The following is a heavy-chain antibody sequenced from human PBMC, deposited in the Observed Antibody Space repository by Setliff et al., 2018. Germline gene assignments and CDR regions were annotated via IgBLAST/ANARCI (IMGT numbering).Heavy chain of an antibody. Sequence: PSETLSLTCAVYDGSFSDYYWSWIRQPPGKGLEWIGEINHYGSTKYKSSLKSRVTISVGTSKNQFSLKLNSVTAADTAVYYCARRWNFGPYGSGIHDGFDMWGQGTMVPSPQ. D-gene: IGHD3-10*01. CDR1: DGSFSDYY. J-gene: IGHJ3*02. V-gene: IGHV4-34*01. CDR2: INHYGST. CDR3: ARRWNFGPYGSGIHDGFDM.